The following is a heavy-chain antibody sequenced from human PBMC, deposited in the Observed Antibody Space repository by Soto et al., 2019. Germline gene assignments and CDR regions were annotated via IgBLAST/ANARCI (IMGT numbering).Heavy chain of an antibody. V-gene: IGHV5-51*01. CDR3: ARTSAAGKYYDGMDV. D-gene: IGHD6-13*01. CDR1: GYSFTTCW. J-gene: IGHJ6*02. Sequence: PGDSLKISWKGSGYSFTTCWIGWVRQMPGKGLEWMGIIYPGDSDTRYSPSFQGQVTISADKSISTAYLQWSSLKASDTAMYYCARTSAAGKYYDGMDVWGQGTTVTSP. CDR2: IYPGDSDT.